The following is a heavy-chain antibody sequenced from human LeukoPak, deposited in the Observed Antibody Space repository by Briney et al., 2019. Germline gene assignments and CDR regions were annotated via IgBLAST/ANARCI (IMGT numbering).Heavy chain of an antibody. D-gene: IGHD3-10*01. CDR3: ARDGGSFNYYGSGSANWFDP. CDR2: IYTSGST. V-gene: IGHV4-4*07. Sequence: SETLSLSCTVSGGSISSYYWSWIRQPAGKGLEWIGRIYTSGSTNYNPSLKSRVTMSVDTSKNQFSLKLSSVTAADTAVYYCARDGGSFNYYGSGSANWFDPWGQGTLVTVSS. J-gene: IGHJ5*02. CDR1: GGSISSYY.